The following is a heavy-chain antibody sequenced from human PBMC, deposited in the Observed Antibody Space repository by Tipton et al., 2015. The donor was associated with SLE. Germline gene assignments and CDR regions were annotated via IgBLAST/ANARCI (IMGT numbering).Heavy chain of an antibody. Sequence: LSLTCAVYGGSFSGYYWSWIRQPPGKGLEWIGEINHSGSTNYNPSLKSRVTISVDTSKNQFSLKLGSVTAADTAVYYCARVDIVVVVVDYWGQGTLVTVSS. J-gene: IGHJ4*02. V-gene: IGHV4-34*01. CDR2: INHSGST. D-gene: IGHD2-15*01. CDR3: ARVDIVVVVVDY. CDR1: GGSFSGYY.